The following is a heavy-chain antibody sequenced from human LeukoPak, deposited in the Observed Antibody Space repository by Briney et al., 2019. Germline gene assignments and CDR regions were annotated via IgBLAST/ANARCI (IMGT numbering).Heavy chain of an antibody. CDR1: GNIFVKCR. CDR3: AKTRDTVLNEY. CDR2: ISPYNGHT. Sequence: ASVILSCTANGNIFVKCRIGDVGHPPGQENKWMGWISPYNGHTNYAPNLQDRLTMTTDTSTSTAYMELRSLRSDDTAVYYCAKTRDTVLNEYWGQGTLVTVSS. V-gene: IGHV1-18*01. J-gene: IGHJ4*02.